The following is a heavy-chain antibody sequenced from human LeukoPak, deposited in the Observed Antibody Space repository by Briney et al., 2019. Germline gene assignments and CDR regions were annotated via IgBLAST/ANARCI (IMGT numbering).Heavy chain of an antibody. CDR3: AKDVSGDYPGYYFDY. CDR1: GFTFDDYA. J-gene: IGHJ4*02. D-gene: IGHD4-17*01. V-gene: IGHV3-9*01. Sequence: SGGSLRLSCAASGFTFDDYAMHWVRQAPGKGLGWVSGISWNSGSIGYADSVKGRFTISRDNAKNSLYLQMNSLRAEDTALYYCAKDVSGDYPGYYFDYWGQGTLVTVSS. CDR2: ISWNSGSI.